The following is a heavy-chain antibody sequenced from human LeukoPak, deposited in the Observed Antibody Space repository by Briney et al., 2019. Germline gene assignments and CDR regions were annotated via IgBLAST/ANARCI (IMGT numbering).Heavy chain of an antibody. CDR3: ARRSVMATISGADAFDI. Sequence: ASVKVSCKASGYTFTSYYMHWVRQAPGQGLEWMGIINPSGGSTSYAQKFQGRVTMTRDMSTSTVYMELGSLRSEDTAVYYCARRSVMATISGADAFDIWGQGTMVTVSS. V-gene: IGHV1-46*01. D-gene: IGHD5-24*01. J-gene: IGHJ3*02. CDR1: GYTFTSYY. CDR2: INPSGGST.